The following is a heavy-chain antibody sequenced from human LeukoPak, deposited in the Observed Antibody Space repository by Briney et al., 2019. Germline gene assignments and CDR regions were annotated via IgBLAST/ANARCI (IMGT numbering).Heavy chain of an antibody. D-gene: IGHD3-3*01. CDR1: GYTFTSYG. Sequence: ASVKVSCKASGYTFTSYGIGWVRQAPGQGLEWMGRISPYNGDTKYPQKFQGRVIMTTDTATTTVYMELRSLTSDDTAMYYCAGQGGYAWSWFDPWGQGTLVTVSS. CDR2: ISPYNGDT. V-gene: IGHV1-18*01. CDR3: AGQGGYAWSWFDP. J-gene: IGHJ5*02.